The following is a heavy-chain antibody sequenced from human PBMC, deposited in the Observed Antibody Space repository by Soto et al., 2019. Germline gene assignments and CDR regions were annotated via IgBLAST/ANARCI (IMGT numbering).Heavy chain of an antibody. Sequence: QAQLVESGGGVVQPGRSLRLSCEASGFTFRSHAMHWVRQNPGKGLEWVAVISYDANNKYYADSVKGRFTISRDNSENTLYLQMNSLRAEDTAAYYCAKLVELGATFDVWGQGTVVTVSS. J-gene: IGHJ3*01. D-gene: IGHD3-16*01. CDR3: AKLVELGATFDV. V-gene: IGHV3-30*18. CDR1: GFTFRSHA. CDR2: ISYDANNK.